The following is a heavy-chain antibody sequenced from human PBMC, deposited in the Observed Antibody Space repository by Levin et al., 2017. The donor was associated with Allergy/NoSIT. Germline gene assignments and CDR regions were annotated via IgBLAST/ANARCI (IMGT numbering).Heavy chain of an antibody. J-gene: IGHJ4*02. CDR2: ITGSGGST. V-gene: IGHV3-23*01. Sequence: GESLKISCAASGFTFSNYAMNWVRQAPGKGLEWISSITGSGGSTYYADSVKGRFTISRDNSKNTVYLQMNSLGGEDTAVYYGAKGDLWGTYRSNDYWGPGTLVTVSS. CDR1: GFTFSNYA. D-gene: IGHD3-16*02. CDR3: AKGDLWGTYRSNDY.